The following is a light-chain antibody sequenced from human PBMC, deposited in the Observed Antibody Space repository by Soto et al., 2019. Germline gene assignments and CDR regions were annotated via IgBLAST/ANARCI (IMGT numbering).Light chain of an antibody. CDR2: GAS. Sequence: DIHMPQSPSSLSASIGDRVTITCRASPNIRNSLTWYQQKSGKAPKLLIYGASTLQSGVPSRFSGSGSGTDFTLTISSLQPEDFATYYCQQRYSTLWTFGQGTKVDIK. J-gene: IGKJ1*01. CDR3: QQRYSTLWT. V-gene: IGKV1-39*01. CDR1: PNIRNS.